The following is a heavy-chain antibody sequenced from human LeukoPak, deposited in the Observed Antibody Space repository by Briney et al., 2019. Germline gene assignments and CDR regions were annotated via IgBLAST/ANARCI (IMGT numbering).Heavy chain of an antibody. CDR2: ISVYNGNT. CDR3: ARGERSITMVRGVTSP. V-gene: IGHV1-18*04. J-gene: IGHJ5*02. D-gene: IGHD3-10*01. CDR1: GYTFSNYG. Sequence: RASVKVSCKASGYTFSNYGINWVRQAPGQGLEWMGWISVYNGNTNYAQKFQGRVTMTTDTSTSTAYMELRSLRSDDTAVYYCARGERSITMVRGVTSPWGQGTLVTVSS.